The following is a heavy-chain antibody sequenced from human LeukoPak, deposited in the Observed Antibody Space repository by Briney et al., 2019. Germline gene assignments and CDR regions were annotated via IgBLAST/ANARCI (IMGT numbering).Heavy chain of an antibody. CDR2: IYYSGST. D-gene: IGHD3-10*01. Sequence: SETLSLTCTVSGGSISSSSYYWGWIRQPPGKGLEWIGSIYYSGSTYYNPSLKSRVTISVDTSKNQFSLKLSSVTAADTAVYYCARGNYYGSGSPDYWGQGTLVTVSS. CDR1: GGSISSSSYY. CDR3: ARGNYYGSGSPDY. J-gene: IGHJ4*02. V-gene: IGHV4-39*01.